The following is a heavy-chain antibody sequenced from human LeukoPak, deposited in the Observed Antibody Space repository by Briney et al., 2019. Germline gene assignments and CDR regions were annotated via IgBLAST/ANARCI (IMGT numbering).Heavy chain of an antibody. V-gene: IGHV4-30-4*08. Sequence: SQTLSLTCTVSGGSISSGDYYWSWIRQPPGKGLEWIGYIYYSGSTYYNPSLKSRVTISVDTSKNQFSLKLSSVTAADTAVYYCASGALRKNDAFDIWGQGTMVTVSS. CDR1: GGSISSGDYY. CDR3: ASGALRKNDAFDI. D-gene: IGHD4-17*01. J-gene: IGHJ3*02. CDR2: IYYSGST.